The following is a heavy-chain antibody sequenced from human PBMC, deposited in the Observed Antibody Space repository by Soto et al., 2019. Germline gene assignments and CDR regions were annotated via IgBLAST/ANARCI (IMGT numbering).Heavy chain of an antibody. V-gene: IGHV3-23*01. Sequence: PWGSLRLSSAAAGCKFGGYAMSWVRQAPGKGLEWVSAISGSGGSTYYADSVKGRFTISRDNSKNTLYLQMNSLRAEDTAVYYCAKVEGVFGGAFDIWGQGTMVT. CDR3: AKVEGVFGGAFDI. CDR2: ISGSGGST. D-gene: IGHD3-3*01. J-gene: IGHJ3*02. CDR1: GCKFGGYA.